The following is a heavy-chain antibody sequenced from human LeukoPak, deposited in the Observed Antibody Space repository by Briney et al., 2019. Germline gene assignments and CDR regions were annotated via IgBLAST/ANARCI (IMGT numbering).Heavy chain of an antibody. CDR3: TRRYCSGGSCSYVPAGLDI. CDR2: ISTSGST. Sequence: SETLSLTCSVSGGYISSYYWSWIRQPAGKGLESIGHISTSGSTNYNPSLKSRVTMSVDTSKNQFSLKLNSVTAADTAVYYCTRRYCSGGSCSYVPAGLDIWGQGTMVTVSS. CDR1: GGYISSYY. V-gene: IGHV4-4*07. D-gene: IGHD2-15*01. J-gene: IGHJ3*02.